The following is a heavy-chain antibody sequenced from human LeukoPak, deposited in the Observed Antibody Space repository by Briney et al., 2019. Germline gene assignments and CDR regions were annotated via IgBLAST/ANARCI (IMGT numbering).Heavy chain of an antibody. CDR3: ARAMVRGVITYDY. Sequence: GGSLRLSCAASGFTFSSYGMHWVRQAPGKGLEWVAVISYDGSNKYYADSVKGRFTISRDNSKNTLYLQMNSLRAEDTAVYYCARAMVRGVITYDYWGQGTLVTVSS. V-gene: IGHV3-30*03. D-gene: IGHD3-10*01. CDR2: ISYDGSNK. J-gene: IGHJ4*02. CDR1: GFTFSSYG.